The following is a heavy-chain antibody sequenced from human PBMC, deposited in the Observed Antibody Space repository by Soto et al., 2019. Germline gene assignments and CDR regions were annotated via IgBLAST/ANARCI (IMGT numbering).Heavy chain of an antibody. CDR3: ARVVGGYYYGMDV. V-gene: IGHV4-4*02. CDR1: GGSISSSNW. J-gene: IGHJ6*02. CDR2: IYHSGST. Sequence: QVQLQESGPGLVKPSGTLSLTCAVSGGSISSSNWWSWVRQPPGKGLGWIGEIYHSGSTNYNPSLTSRFTLSVDKSKNQFSLKLSSVTAADTAVYYCARVVGGYYYGMDVWGQGTTVTVSS. D-gene: IGHD2-2*01.